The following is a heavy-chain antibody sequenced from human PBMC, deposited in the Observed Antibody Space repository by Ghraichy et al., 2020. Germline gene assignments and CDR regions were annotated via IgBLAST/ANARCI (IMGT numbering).Heavy chain of an antibody. CDR2: INHSGST. Sequence: ESLNISCAVYGGSFSGYYWSWIRQPPGKGLEWIGDINHSGSTNYNPSLKSRVTISVDTSKNQFSLNLNSVTAADTAVYYCARLEDYARSFDYWGQGTLVTVSS. J-gene: IGHJ4*02. D-gene: IGHD4-17*01. CDR1: GGSFSGYY. V-gene: IGHV4-34*01. CDR3: ARLEDYARSFDY.